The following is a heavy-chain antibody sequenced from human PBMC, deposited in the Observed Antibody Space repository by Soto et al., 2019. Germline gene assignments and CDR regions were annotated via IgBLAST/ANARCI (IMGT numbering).Heavy chain of an antibody. J-gene: IGHJ5*02. CDR2: IIPILGIA. Sequence: QVQLVQSGAEVKKPGSSVKVSCKASGGTFSSYTISWVRQAPGQWLEWMGRIIPILGIANYAQKFQGRVTITADKSTSTAYMELSSLRSEDTAVYYCASNRYCSSTSCPFDPWGQGTLVTVSS. D-gene: IGHD2-2*01. CDR3: ASNRYCSSTSCPFDP. V-gene: IGHV1-69*02. CDR1: GGTFSSYT.